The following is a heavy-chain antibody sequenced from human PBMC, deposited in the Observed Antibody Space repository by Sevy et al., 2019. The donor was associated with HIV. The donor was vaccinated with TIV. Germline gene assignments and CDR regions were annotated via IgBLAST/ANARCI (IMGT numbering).Heavy chain of an antibody. CDR2: ISYDGGNE. V-gene: IGHV3-30*18. CDR1: GFTFSSYG. CDR3: AKESLSSITMIRGVPKYNWFDP. Sequence: GGSLRLSCTASGFTFSSYGMHWVRQAPGKGLEWVAVISYDGGNEYYADSVKGRFTISRDNSKNTLVLQMNSLSAEDTAGYYCAKESLSSITMIRGVPKYNWFDPWGQGTLVTVSS. D-gene: IGHD3-10*01. J-gene: IGHJ5*02.